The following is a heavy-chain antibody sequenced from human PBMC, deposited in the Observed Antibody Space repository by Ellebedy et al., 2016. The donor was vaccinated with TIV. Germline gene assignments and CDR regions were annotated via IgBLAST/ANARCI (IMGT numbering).Heavy chain of an antibody. CDR1: GFTFSTYW. V-gene: IGHV3-7*01. CDR3: TREVAAAGESDL. D-gene: IGHD6-13*01. CDR2: IKQDGGAE. Sequence: PGGSLRLSCEASGFTFSTYWMSWVRQAPGKGLQWVANIKQDGGAEYYVDSVKGRFTVSRDNTKNSLYLQMNSRRGEDTAVYYCTREVAAAGESDLWGQGTQVTVSS. J-gene: IGHJ4*02.